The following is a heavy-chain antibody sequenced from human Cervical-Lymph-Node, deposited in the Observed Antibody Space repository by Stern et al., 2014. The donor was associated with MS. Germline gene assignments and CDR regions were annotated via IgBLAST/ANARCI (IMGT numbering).Heavy chain of an antibody. J-gene: IGHJ3*02. CDR3: ARESSGWYLGAFDI. V-gene: IGHV3-33*01. CDR2: IWYDGSKK. Sequence: VQLVESGGGVVQPGRSLRLSCAASGFTFSSYGMHWVRQAPGKGLEWVAVIWYDGSKKYYADSVKGRFTIYRDDSKSTLSLQMNSLRAEDTAVYYCARESSGWYLGAFDIWGQGTMVTVSS. CDR1: GFTFSSYG. D-gene: IGHD6-19*01.